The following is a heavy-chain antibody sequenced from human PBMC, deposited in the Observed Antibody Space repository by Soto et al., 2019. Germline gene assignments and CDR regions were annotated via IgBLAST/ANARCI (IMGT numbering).Heavy chain of an antibody. Sequence: EVQLVESGGDLVQPGGSLRLSCAASGFTFSNYYMTWVRQAPGKGLEWVANMNQDGSDKRYVDSVRGRCTISRDNAKNTLYLQMNSLRVEDTAVYYCARVESGSYDYWGQGALVTVSS. V-gene: IGHV3-7*01. D-gene: IGHD1-26*01. J-gene: IGHJ4*02. CDR1: GFTFSNYY. CDR3: ARVESGSYDY. CDR2: MNQDGSDK.